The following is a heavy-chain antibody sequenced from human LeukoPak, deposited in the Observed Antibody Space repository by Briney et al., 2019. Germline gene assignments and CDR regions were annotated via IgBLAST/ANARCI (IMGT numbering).Heavy chain of an antibody. J-gene: IGHJ2*01. Sequence: PGGSLRLSCAASGFTVSSNYMSWVRQAPGKGLEWVSVIYSGGSTYYADSVKGRFTISRDNSKNTLYLQMNSLRAEDTAVYYCARGHDYGDYYWYFDLWGRGTLVTVSS. CDR1: GFTVSSNY. V-gene: IGHV3-53*01. D-gene: IGHD4-17*01. CDR3: ARGHDYGDYYWYFDL. CDR2: IYSGGST.